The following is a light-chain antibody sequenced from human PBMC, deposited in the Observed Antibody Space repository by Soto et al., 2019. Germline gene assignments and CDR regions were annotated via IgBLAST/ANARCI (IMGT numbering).Light chain of an antibody. CDR1: SSNIGAGYD. CDR2: GNS. CDR3: QSYDRSLSFVV. Sequence: QSVLTQPPSVSGAPGQRVTISCTGSSSNIGAGYDVHWYQQLPGTAPKLLIYGNSNRPSGVPDRFSGSKSGTSASLAITGLQAEDEADYYCQSYDRSLSFVVFGGGTKLTVL. J-gene: IGLJ2*01. V-gene: IGLV1-40*01.